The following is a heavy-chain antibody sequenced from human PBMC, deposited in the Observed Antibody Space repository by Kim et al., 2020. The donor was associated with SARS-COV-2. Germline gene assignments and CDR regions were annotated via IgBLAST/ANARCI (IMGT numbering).Heavy chain of an antibody. CDR3: ARGRKQWLTYYYYYGMDV. D-gene: IGHD6-19*01. CDR2: INCSGGRT. V-gene: IGHV3-20*04. Sequence: GGSLRLSCAASGFTFGDYGMSWVRQAPGKGLEWVSGINCSGGRTGYADSVKGRFTISRDNAKNSLYLQMNSLRAEDTALYYCARGRKQWLTYYYYYGMDVWGQGTTVTVSS. CDR1: GFTFGDYG. J-gene: IGHJ6*02.